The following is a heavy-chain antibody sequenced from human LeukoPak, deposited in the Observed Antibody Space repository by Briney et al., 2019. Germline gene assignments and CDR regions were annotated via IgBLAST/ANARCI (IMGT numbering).Heavy chain of an antibody. V-gene: IGHV1-24*01. CDR3: ARSLATAMVTMKAMGAFDI. CDR1: GYTLTELS. D-gene: IGHD5-18*01. CDR2: FDPEDGET. Sequence: TSVKVSCKVSGYTLTELSMHWVRQAPGKGLEWMGGFDPEDGETIYAQKFQGRVTMTEDTSTDTAYMELSSLRSEDTAVYYCARSLATAMVTMKAMGAFDIWGQGTMVTVSS. J-gene: IGHJ3*02.